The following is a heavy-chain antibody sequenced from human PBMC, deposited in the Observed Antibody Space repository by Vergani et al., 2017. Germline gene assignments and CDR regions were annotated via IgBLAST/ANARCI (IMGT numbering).Heavy chain of an antibody. CDR1: GFTFSSYG. Sequence: QVQLVESGGGVVQPGRSLRLSCAASGFTFSSYGMHWVRQAPGKGLEWVAVIWYDGSNKYYADSVKGRFTISSDNSKKTLYLQMHSLRAEDTAVYYCASDPGDYGELVFDPWGQGTLVTVSS. J-gene: IGHJ5*02. CDR3: ASDPGDYGELVFDP. V-gene: IGHV3-33*01. CDR2: IWYDGSNK. D-gene: IGHD4-17*01.